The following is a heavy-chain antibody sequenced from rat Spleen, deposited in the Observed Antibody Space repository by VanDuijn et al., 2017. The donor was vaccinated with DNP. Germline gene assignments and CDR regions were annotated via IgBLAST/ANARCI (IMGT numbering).Heavy chain of an antibody. CDR1: GFTFSNYD. Sequence: EVQLVESGGGLVQPGRSMKLSCAASGFTFSNYDMAWVRQAPTKCLEWVASISYDGSSTYYRDSVKGRFTISRDNAKSTLYLQMDSLRSEDTATYYCARHRTIMPYYYAMDAWGQGASVTVSS. CDR2: ISYDGSST. D-gene: IGHD1-12*01. CDR3: ARHRTIMPYYYAMDA. J-gene: IGHJ4*01. V-gene: IGHV5-25*01.